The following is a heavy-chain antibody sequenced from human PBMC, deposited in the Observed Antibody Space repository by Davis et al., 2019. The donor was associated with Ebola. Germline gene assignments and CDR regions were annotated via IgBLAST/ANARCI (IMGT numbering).Heavy chain of an antibody. CDR2: IRSKAYGGTT. J-gene: IGHJ4*02. D-gene: IGHD6-13*01. Sequence: GGSLRLSCAASGFTFSSYSMSWFRQAPGKGLEWVGFIRSKAYGGTTEYAASVKGRFTISRDDSKSIAYLQMNSLKTEDTAVYYCTRVLAAAGDDYWGQGTLVTVSS. CDR1: GFTFSSYS. CDR3: TRVLAAAGDDY. V-gene: IGHV3-49*03.